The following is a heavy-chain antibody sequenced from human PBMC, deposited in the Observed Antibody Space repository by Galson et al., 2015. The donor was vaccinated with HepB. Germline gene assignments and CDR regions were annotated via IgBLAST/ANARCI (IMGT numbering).Heavy chain of an antibody. Sequence: LRLSCAASGFTFDNYGIHWVRQAPGKGLEWVAGISYDGSNKYYGDSVRGRFTISRDTSKNTVNLQMNSLRAEDTAVYFCAKETGKWSGYYMTYYFGMDVWGQGTTVTVSS. CDR3: AKETGKWSGYYMTYYFGMDV. CDR2: ISYDGSNK. J-gene: IGHJ6*02. V-gene: IGHV3-30*18. D-gene: IGHD3-3*01. CDR1: GFTFDNYG.